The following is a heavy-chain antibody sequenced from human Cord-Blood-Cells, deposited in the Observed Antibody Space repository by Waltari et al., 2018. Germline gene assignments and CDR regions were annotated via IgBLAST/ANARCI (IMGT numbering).Heavy chain of an antibody. Sequence: QLQLQESGPGLVKPSETLSLTCTVSGGSISSSSYYWGWIRQPPGKGLEWIGSINYSGSTYYTPSLKSRVTISVDTSKNQFSLKLSSVTAADTAVYYCARRQGSIAARPPGAFDIWGQGTMVTVSS. CDR3: ARRQGSIAARPPGAFDI. V-gene: IGHV4-39*01. D-gene: IGHD6-6*01. CDR2: INYSGST. J-gene: IGHJ3*02. CDR1: GGSISSSSYY.